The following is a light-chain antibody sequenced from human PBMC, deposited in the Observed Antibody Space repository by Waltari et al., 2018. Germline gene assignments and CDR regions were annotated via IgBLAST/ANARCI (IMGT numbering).Light chain of an antibody. J-gene: IGKJ2*01. Sequence: DIQMTQSPSSLSASVGDRVTITCRASQNIDSDLNWYQQKPGKAPRLLIYAASSLQRGVPSRFSGSGAETEFTLTDSSLQPEDFAIYYCQQSYTTPPMYTFGQGTKLEIK. V-gene: IGKV1-39*01. CDR3: QQSYTTPPMYT. CDR1: QNIDSD. CDR2: AAS.